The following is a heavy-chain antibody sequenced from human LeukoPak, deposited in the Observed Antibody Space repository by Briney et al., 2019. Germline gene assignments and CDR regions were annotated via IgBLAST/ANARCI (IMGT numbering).Heavy chain of an antibody. J-gene: IGHJ5*02. Sequence: GGSLRLSCAASGFTFSSYAMSWVRQAPGKGLEWVSAISGSGGSTYYADSVKGRFTISRDNSKNTLYLQMNSLRAEDTAVYYCARDPGLIYGDYEKILWFDPWGQGTPVTVSS. CDR1: GFTFSSYA. CDR2: ISGSGGST. V-gene: IGHV3-23*01. D-gene: IGHD4-17*01. CDR3: ARDPGLIYGDYEKILWFDP.